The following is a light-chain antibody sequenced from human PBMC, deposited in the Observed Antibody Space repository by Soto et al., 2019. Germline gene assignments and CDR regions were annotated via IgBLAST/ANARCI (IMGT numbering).Light chain of an antibody. CDR3: QQSYSTPYT. CDR2: AAS. J-gene: IGKJ5*01. Sequence: DIQMTQSPSSLSASVGDRVTITCRASQSISSYLNWYQQKPGKAPKLLIYAASSLQSRDPSRFSGSGSGSDFTLTISCLQPEDFATYYCQQSYSTPYTFGQGTRLEIK. CDR1: QSISSY. V-gene: IGKV1-39*01.